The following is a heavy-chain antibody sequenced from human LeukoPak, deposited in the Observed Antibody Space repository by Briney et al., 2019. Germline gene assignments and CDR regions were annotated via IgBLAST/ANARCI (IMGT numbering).Heavy chain of an antibody. CDR3: AKVLFTGSYAFDI. V-gene: IGHV3-30*18. Sequence: GGSLRLSCAASGFTFSNAWMSWVRQAPGKGLEWVAVISDDGSYQYYADSVKGRFTISRDNSKNTLWLQMTSLRAEDTAMYYCAKVLFTGSYAFDIWGQGTMVTVSS. CDR2: ISDDGSYQ. D-gene: IGHD1-26*01. CDR1: GFTFSNAW. J-gene: IGHJ3*02.